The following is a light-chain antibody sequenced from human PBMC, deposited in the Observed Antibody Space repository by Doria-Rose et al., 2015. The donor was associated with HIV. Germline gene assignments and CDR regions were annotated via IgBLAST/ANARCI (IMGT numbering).Light chain of an antibody. CDR1: QGLLYTSKNY. V-gene: IGKV4-1*01. CDR3: QQYYDTPS. J-gene: IGKJ3*01. CDR2: WAS. Sequence: TQSPESLGMSLGERATLNCKSNQGLLYTSKNYLAWYQQKPGQTPKLLIYWASTRQSRVPARFSGSGSGTDFTLTISSLEAEDVAVYYCQQYYDTPSFGPGTTVDIK.